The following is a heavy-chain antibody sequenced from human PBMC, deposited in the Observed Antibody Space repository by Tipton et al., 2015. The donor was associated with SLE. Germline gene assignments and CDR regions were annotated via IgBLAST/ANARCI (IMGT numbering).Heavy chain of an antibody. D-gene: IGHD6-19*01. Sequence: LRLSCTVSGGSISSYYWSWIRQPPGKGLEWIGYNYYSGSTYYNPSLKSRVTISVDTSKNQFFLRLRSVTAADTVVYYCARSGYSSGWYRGRFDIWGQGTMVTVSS. CDR2: NYYSGST. CDR3: ARSGYSSGWYRGRFDI. V-gene: IGHV4-59*12. J-gene: IGHJ3*02. CDR1: GGSISSYY.